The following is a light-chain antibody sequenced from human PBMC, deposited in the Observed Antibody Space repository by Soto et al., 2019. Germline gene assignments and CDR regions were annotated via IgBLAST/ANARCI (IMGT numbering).Light chain of an antibody. CDR1: SGDIGSYNR. Sequence: ALAHPASVSGSPGQSITISCTGTSGDIGSYNRVSWYQQHPGKAPKLIIYEVTDRPSGVSNRFSGSKSGNTASLTISGLQAEDEAEYYCSSYTNINTRACVFGTGTKVTVL. V-gene: IGLV2-14*01. CDR3: SSYTNINTRACV. CDR2: EVT. J-gene: IGLJ1*01.